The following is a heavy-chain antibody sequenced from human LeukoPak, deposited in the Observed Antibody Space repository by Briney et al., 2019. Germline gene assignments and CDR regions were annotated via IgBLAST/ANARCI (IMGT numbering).Heavy chain of an antibody. CDR2: ISGDGGST. CDR3: AKDITQWLVALGFDY. Sequence: GGSLRLSCAASGFTFDDYAMHWVRQSRGKCLEWVSLISGDGGSTYYADSVKGRFTISRDNSKNSLYLQMNSLRTEDTALYYCAKDITQWLVALGFDYWGQGTLVTVSS. CDR1: GFTFDDYA. J-gene: IGHJ4*02. V-gene: IGHV3-43*02. D-gene: IGHD6-19*01.